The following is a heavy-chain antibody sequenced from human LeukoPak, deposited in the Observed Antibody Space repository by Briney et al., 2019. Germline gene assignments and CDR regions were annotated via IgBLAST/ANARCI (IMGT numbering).Heavy chain of an antibody. CDR2: IYTSGST. CDR3: ARGPTYYYDSSGYYFGY. V-gene: IGHV4-4*07. D-gene: IGHD3-22*01. J-gene: IGHJ4*02. Sequence: SETLSLTCTVSGGSISSYYWSWIRQPAGKGLEWIGRIYTSGSTNYNPSLKSRVTMSVDTSKNQFSLKLSSVTAADTAVYYCARGPTYYYDSSGYYFGYWGQGTLVTVSS. CDR1: GGSISSYY.